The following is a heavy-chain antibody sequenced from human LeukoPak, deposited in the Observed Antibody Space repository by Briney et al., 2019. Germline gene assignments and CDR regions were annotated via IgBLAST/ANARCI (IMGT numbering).Heavy chain of an antibody. CDR2: IYTSGST. V-gene: IGHV4-4*07. D-gene: IGHD1-26*01. CDR1: GGPISSYY. Sequence: SETLSLTCTVSGGPISSYYWSWIRQPPGKGLEWIGRIYTSGSTNYNPSLKSRVTMSVDTSKNQFSLKLSSVTAADTAVYYCARDRRATRSLDAFDIWGQGTMVTVSS. J-gene: IGHJ3*02. CDR3: ARDRRATRSLDAFDI.